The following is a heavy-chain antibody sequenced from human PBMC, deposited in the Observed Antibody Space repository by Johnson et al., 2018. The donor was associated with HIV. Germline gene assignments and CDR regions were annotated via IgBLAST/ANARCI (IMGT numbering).Heavy chain of an antibody. V-gene: IGHV3-30*14. CDR3: ARGSAFDI. D-gene: IGHD6-6*01. CDR2: ISYDGSNK. CDR1: GFTFSTYA. J-gene: IGHJ3*02. Sequence: QVQLVESGGGLVQPGGSLRLSCVASGFTFSTYAMHWVRQAPGKGLEWVTIISYDGSNKFYADSVKGRFTISRDNSKNTLYLQMNSLRAEDTAVYYCARGSAFDIWGQGTMVTVSS.